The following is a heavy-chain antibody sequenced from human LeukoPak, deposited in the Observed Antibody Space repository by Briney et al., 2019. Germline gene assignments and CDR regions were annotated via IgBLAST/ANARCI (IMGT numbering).Heavy chain of an antibody. Sequence: GGSLRLSCAASGFTFSSYEMNWVRQAPGKGLEWVSYINSSGSTIYYADSVKGRFTISRDNAKNSLYLQMNSLRAEDTAVYYCARDIGDYVWGSYHLRFDPWGQGTLVTVSS. CDR1: GFTFSSYE. J-gene: IGHJ5*02. CDR3: ARDIGDYVWGSYHLRFDP. D-gene: IGHD3-16*02. CDR2: INSSGSTI. V-gene: IGHV3-48*03.